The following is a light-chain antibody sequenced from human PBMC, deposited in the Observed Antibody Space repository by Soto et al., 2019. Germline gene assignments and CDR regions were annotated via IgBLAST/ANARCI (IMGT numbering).Light chain of an antibody. Sequence: DIQLAQTPSTVPAAVGERGSSTWRASQSISTWLAWYQQKPGKAPKLLIYDASSLESGVPSRFSGSGSGTEFTLTIGSRQPDDFASYYCQQYTSYPWTFGQGTKVDIK. J-gene: IGKJ1*01. V-gene: IGKV1-5*01. CDR2: DAS. CDR1: QSISTW. CDR3: QQYTSYPWT.